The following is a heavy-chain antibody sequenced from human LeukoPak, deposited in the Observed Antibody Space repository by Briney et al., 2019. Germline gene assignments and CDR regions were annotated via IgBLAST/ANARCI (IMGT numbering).Heavy chain of an antibody. Sequence: GGSLRLSCAASGLTFNSYAMHWVRQAPGKGLEWVAVISYDGSSKYYADSVKGRFTISRDNSKNTLYLQMDSLRAEDTAVYYCASGYTYFYGSGIYHWGQGTLVTVSS. V-gene: IGHV3-30-3*01. CDR2: ISYDGSSK. J-gene: IGHJ4*02. CDR3: ASGYTYFYGSGIYH. CDR1: GLTFNSYA. D-gene: IGHD3-10*01.